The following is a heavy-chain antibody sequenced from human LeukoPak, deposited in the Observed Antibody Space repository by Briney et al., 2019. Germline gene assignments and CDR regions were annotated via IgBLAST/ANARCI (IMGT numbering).Heavy chain of an antibody. J-gene: IGHJ3*02. CDR2: ISAYNGNT. Sequence: ASVKVSCKASGYTFTSYGISWVRQAPGQGLEWMGWISAYNGNTTYAQKLQGRVTMTTDTSTSTAYMELRSLRSDDTAVYYCAGYSSSWSEAFDIWGQGTMVTVSS. D-gene: IGHD6-6*01. CDR1: GYTFTSYG. V-gene: IGHV1-18*01. CDR3: AGYSSSWSEAFDI.